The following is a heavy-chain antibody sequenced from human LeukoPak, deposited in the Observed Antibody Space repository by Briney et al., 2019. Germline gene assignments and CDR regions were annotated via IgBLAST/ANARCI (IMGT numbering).Heavy chain of an antibody. Sequence: GASEKVSCKASGGTFSSYAISWVRQASGQGLEWMGGIIPIFGTANYAQKFQGRVTITADESTSTAYMELSSLRSEDTAVYYCARTTTVVTEYFQHWGQGTLVTVSS. V-gene: IGHV1-69*13. CDR1: GGTFSSYA. J-gene: IGHJ1*01. CDR3: ARTTTVVTEYFQH. CDR2: IIPIFGTA. D-gene: IGHD4-23*01.